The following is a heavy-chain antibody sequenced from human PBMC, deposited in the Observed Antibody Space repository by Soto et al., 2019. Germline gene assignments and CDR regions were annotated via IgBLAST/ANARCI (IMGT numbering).Heavy chain of an antibody. CDR1: GYTLTELS. Sequence: ASVKVSCKVSGYTLTELSMQWVRQAPGKGLEWMGGFDPEDGEEMYAQKFQGRVTMTEDTSTDTAYMELSGLRSDDTGVYYCAHDIPLRLWGQGTLVTVS. CDR2: FDPEDGEE. V-gene: IGHV1-24*01. J-gene: IGHJ4*02. D-gene: IGHD3-9*01. CDR3: AHDIPLRL.